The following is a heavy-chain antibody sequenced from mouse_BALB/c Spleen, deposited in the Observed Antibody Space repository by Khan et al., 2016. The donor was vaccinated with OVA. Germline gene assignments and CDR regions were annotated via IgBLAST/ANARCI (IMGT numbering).Heavy chain of an antibody. V-gene: IGHV1S29*02. CDR3: ARDGGYDAFAY. D-gene: IGHD2-2*01. CDR1: GYTFTDYN. CDR2: IYPYNGGI. J-gene: IGHJ3*01. Sequence: VQLKQSGPELVKPGASVKISCKASGYTFTDYNIHWVKQSRGKSLEWIGYIYPYNGGIGYYQKFKSKATLTVDNSSSTAYMELRSLTSEDSAVYYCARDGGYDAFAYWGQGTLVTVAA.